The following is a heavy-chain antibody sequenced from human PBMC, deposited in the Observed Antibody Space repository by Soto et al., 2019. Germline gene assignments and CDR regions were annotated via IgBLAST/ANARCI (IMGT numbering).Heavy chain of an antibody. D-gene: IGHD2-15*01. CDR1: GYTFTSYD. J-gene: IGHJ4*02. CDR3: TRGGPSGHCSYTGCPMDY. V-gene: IGHV1-8*01. CDR2: MNPNSGNT. Sequence: ASVKVSCKASGYTFTSYDINWVRQATGQGLEWVGWMNPNSGNTAYAQKFQGRVTMTRNTSIRTAYMELSSLRSEDTAVYYCTRGGPSGHCSYTGCPMDYWGQGALVTVSS.